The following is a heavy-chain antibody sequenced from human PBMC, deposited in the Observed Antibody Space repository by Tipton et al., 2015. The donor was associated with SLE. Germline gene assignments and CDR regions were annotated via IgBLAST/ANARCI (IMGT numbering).Heavy chain of an antibody. CDR1: GGSISSYY. CDR2: IYQSGST. J-gene: IGHJ6*03. D-gene: IGHD2-2*02. Sequence: TLSLTCTVSGGSISSYYWGWIRQPPGKGLEWIGSIYQSGSTYYNPSLKSRVTISVDTSKNQFSLNLTSVTAADTAIYYCARDRGTAYCSSTSCYTGGIRYYYMDVWGKGTTVTVSS. CDR3: ARDRGTAYCSSTSCYTGGIRYYYMDV. V-gene: IGHV4-38-2*02.